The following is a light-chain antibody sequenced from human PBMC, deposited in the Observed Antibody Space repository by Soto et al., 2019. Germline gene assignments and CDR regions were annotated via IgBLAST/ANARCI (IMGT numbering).Light chain of an antibody. Sequence: VLTQPPSVSGAPGQRVTISCTGSSSNIGAGYDVHWYQQLPGTAPKLLIYGNSNRPSGVPDRFSGSKSGTSASLAITGLQAEDEADYYCQSYDSSLSGDVVFGGGTKLTVL. CDR2: GNS. CDR1: SSNIGAGYD. V-gene: IGLV1-40*01. J-gene: IGLJ2*01. CDR3: QSYDSSLSGDVV.